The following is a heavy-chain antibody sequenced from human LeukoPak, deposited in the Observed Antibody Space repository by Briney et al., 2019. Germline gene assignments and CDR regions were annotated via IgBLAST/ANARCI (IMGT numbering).Heavy chain of an antibody. V-gene: IGHV4-34*01. D-gene: IGHD2-2*01. CDR2: INHSGST. Sequence: TSETLSLTCAVYGGSFSGYYWSWIRQPPGKGLGWIGEINHSGSTNYNPSLKSRVTISVDTSKNQFSLKLSSVTAADTAVYYCARPRRGSSTSWYFDLWGRGTLVTVSS. J-gene: IGHJ2*01. CDR1: GGSFSGYY. CDR3: ARPRRGSSTSWYFDL.